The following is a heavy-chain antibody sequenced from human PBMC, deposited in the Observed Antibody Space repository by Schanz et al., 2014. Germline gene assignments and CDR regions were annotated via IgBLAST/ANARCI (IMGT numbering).Heavy chain of an antibody. Sequence: QVQLVQSGAEVKKPGASVKVSCKASGYTFTSYGISWVRQAPGQGLEWMGWISAYNGNTKYPQKLQGRVTMTTDTSTSTAYMALTDLRSDDTAVYYCARDRRFFDRDDLYYFDSWGQGTLXTDSS. CDR2: ISAYNGNT. D-gene: IGHD3-3*01. V-gene: IGHV1-18*01. CDR3: ARDRRFFDRDDLYYFDS. CDR1: GYTFTSYG. J-gene: IGHJ4*02.